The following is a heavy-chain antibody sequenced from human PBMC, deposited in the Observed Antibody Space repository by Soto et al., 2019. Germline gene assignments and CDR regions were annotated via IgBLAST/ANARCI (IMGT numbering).Heavy chain of an antibody. J-gene: IGHJ1*01. V-gene: IGHV4-34*01. Sequence: QVHLEQWGAGLLKPSETLSLSCGVSGGSFSENYWTWFRQPPGKGLEWIGEISPSGTTKYVPFLKGRVTISKDTSKNKFSLKVTSVTAADTAVYFCATSFWFGTQPEIWGQGTLVTVSS. CDR2: ISPSGTT. CDR1: GGSFSENY. D-gene: IGHD3-10*01. CDR3: ATSFWFGTQPEI.